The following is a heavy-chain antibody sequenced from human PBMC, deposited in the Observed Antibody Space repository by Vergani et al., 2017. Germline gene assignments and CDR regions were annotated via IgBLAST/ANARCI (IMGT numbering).Heavy chain of an antibody. CDR1: GGSFSGYY. CDR2: INHSGST. V-gene: IGHV4-34*09. Sequence: QLQLQESGSGLVKPSQTLSLTCAVYGGSFSGYYWSWIRQPPGKGLEWIGEINHSGSTNYNPSLKSRVTISVDTSKNQFSLKLSSVTAADTAVYYCARTIPGHGYWGQGTLVTVSS. D-gene: IGHD2-2*02. J-gene: IGHJ4*02. CDR3: ARTIPGHGY.